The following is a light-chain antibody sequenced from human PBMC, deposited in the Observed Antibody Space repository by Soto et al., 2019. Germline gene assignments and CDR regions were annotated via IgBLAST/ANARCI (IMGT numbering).Light chain of an antibody. Sequence: QSALTQPPSASGSPGQSVTISCTGTSSDVGGYNYVSCFQQHRGKATQVIISEVSKRPSGVPDRFSGSKSGNTASLTVSGLPAEDEADYYCRSYAGSNSLVFGGGTKLTVL. CDR1: SSDVGGYNY. V-gene: IGLV2-8*01. CDR3: RSYAGSNSLV. J-gene: IGLJ2*01. CDR2: EVS.